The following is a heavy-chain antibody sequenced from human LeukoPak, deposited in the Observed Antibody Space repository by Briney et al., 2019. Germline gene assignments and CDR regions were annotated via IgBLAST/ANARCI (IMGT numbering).Heavy chain of an antibody. V-gene: IGHV3-21*01. J-gene: IGHJ6*02. Sequence: GGSLRLSCAASGFTFSSYSMNWVRQAPGKGLEWVSSISSSSSYIYYADSVKGRFTTSRDNAKNSLYLQMNSPRAEDTAVYYCARDLRSLLPYYYYGMDVWGQGTTVTVSS. CDR2: ISSSSSYI. D-gene: IGHD3-22*01. CDR3: ARDLRSLLPYYYYGMDV. CDR1: GFTFSSYS.